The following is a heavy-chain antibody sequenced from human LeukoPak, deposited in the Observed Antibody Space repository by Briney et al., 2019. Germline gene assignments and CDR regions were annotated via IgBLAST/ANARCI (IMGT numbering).Heavy chain of an antibody. V-gene: IGHV4-34*01. J-gene: IGHJ4*02. CDR2: INHSGST. CDR3: ARAPLGYYFDY. CDR1: GGSFSGYY. Sequence: SETLSLTCAVYGGSFSGYYWSWIRQPPGKGLEWIGEINHSGSTNYNPSLKSRVTISVYTSKNQFSLKLSSVTAADTAVYYCARAPLGYYFDYWGQGTLVTVSS. D-gene: IGHD7-27*01.